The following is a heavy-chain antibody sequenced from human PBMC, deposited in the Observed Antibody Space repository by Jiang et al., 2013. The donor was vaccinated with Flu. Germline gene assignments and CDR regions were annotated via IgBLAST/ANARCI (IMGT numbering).Heavy chain of an antibody. CDR2: IYPGDSDT. D-gene: IGHD6-19*01. CDR3: ARLAVAGTFPYYYYMDV. J-gene: IGHJ6*03. Sequence: LEWMGIIYPGDSDTRYSPSFQGQVTISADKSISTAYLQWSSLKASDTAMYYCARLAVAGTFPYYYYMDVWGKGTTVTVSS. V-gene: IGHV5-51*01.